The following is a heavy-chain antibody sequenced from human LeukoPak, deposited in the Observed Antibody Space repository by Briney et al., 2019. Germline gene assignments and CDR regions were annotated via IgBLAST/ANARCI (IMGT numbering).Heavy chain of an antibody. CDR3: ARDSGTTGEVKFDP. D-gene: IGHD3-10*01. CDR2: ISGSGTI. V-gene: IGHV4-4*07. Sequence: SETLSLTCTVSGGSIHSYWSWIRQPAGEGLEWIGRISGSGTITYNPALQSRLTISIDTSKNQFSLKLMSVTAADTAVYYCARDSGTTGEVKFDPWGQGTLVTVSS. CDR1: GGSIHSY. J-gene: IGHJ5*02.